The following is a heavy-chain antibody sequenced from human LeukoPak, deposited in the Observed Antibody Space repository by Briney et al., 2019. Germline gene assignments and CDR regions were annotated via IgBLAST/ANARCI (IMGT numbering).Heavy chain of an antibody. D-gene: IGHD6-19*01. CDR2: IYYSGST. J-gene: IGHJ4*02. CDR3: PIAVADRTYYFDY. CDR1: GGSISSSSYY. Sequence: PSETLSLTCTVSGGSISSSSYYWGWIRQPPGKGLEWIGSIYYSGSTYYNPSLKSRVTISVDTSKNQFSLKLSSATAADTAVYYCPIAVADRTYYFDYWGQGTLVTVSS. V-gene: IGHV4-39*07.